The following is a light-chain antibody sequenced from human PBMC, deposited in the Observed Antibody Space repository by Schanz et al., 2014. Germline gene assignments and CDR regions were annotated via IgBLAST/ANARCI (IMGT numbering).Light chain of an antibody. Sequence: QSALTQPASVSGSPGQSITISCTGGSSDVGGYDYVSWYQQQPGKAPKLLIYNVRNRSSGVSNRFSGSKSGNTASLTISGLQAEDEAEYYCSSYTRSAIFVFGTGTKLTVL. V-gene: IGLV2-14*01. J-gene: IGLJ1*01. CDR1: SSDVGGYDY. CDR2: NVR. CDR3: SSYTRSAIFV.